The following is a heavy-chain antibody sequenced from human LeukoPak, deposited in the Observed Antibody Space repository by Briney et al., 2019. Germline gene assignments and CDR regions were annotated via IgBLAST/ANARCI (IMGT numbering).Heavy chain of an antibody. Sequence: SETLSLTCTISGGSVSDYYWSWIRQSPGKGLEWIGYIYHTGSTSYSPSLKSRVTISADTSQNQFSLKLSSVTAADTAVYYCARERLRYYFDYWGQGTLVTVSS. J-gene: IGHJ4*02. CDR1: GGSVSDYY. D-gene: IGHD6-25*01. CDR2: IYHTGST. V-gene: IGHV4-59*02. CDR3: ARERLRYYFDY.